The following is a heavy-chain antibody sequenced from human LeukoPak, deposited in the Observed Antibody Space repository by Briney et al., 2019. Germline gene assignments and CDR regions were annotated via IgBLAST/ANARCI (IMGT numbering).Heavy chain of an antibody. CDR1: GFTFSSYW. V-gene: IGHV3-74*01. CDR2: INRDGSST. Sequence: PGGSLRLSCAASGFTFSSYWMHWVRQAPGKGLVWVSSINRDGSSTNYADSVKGRFIMSRDNAKNTLYVQMHSLRAEDTAVYYCAREGGYSSGYYYYYMDVWGKGTTVTVSS. CDR3: AREGGYSSGYYYYYMDV. J-gene: IGHJ6*03. D-gene: IGHD5-18*01.